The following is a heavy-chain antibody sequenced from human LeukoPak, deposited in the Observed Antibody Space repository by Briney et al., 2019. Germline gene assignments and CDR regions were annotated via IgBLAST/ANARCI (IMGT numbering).Heavy chain of an antibody. V-gene: IGHV3-23*01. Sequence: RAGGSLRLSCAASGFTFSRYGMSWVRQAPGKGLEWVSSISVGGGNTFYADSVKGRLTISRDTSKNTLYLKMNSLGAEDTAVYCCAKRRANYGILTGDFDYWGEGTLVTVSS. CDR1: GFTFSRYG. CDR2: ISVGGGNT. J-gene: IGHJ4*02. D-gene: IGHD3-9*01. CDR3: AKRRANYGILTGDFDY.